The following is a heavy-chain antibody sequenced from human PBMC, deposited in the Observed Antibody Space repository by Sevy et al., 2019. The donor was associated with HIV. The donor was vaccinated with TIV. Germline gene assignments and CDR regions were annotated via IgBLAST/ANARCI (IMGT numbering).Heavy chain of an antibody. D-gene: IGHD6-6*01. J-gene: IGHJ6*02. V-gene: IGHV3-30*04. Sequence: SLRLSCAASGFTFSDYAMHWVRQAPGKGLEWVAVFSYDGSNKYYADSVKGRFTISRDNSKNALYLQMNSLRAEDTAVYYCARPTIAARSDYYYYGMDVWGQGTTVTVSS. CDR3: ARPTIAARSDYYYYGMDV. CDR2: FSYDGSNK. CDR1: GFTFSDYA.